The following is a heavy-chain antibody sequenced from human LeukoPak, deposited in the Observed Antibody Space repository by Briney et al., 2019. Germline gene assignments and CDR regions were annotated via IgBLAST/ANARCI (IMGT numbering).Heavy chain of an antibody. D-gene: IGHD4-17*01. CDR3: AKGQGYGDHYPIDY. CDR2: IYPSDSDT. J-gene: IGHJ4*02. Sequence: GESLKISCKGSGYSFITYRIGWVRQMPGKGLEWMGIIYPSDSDTRYSPSFQGQVTISADKSISTAYLQWSSLKASDTAIYYCAKGQGYGDHYPIDYWGQGTLVTVSS. CDR1: GYSFITYR. V-gene: IGHV5-51*01.